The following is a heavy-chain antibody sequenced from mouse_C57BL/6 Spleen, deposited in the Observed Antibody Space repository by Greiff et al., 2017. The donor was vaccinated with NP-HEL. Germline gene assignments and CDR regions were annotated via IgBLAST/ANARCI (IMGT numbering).Heavy chain of an antibody. J-gene: IGHJ4*01. Sequence: EVMLVESGEGLVKPGGSLKLSCAASGFTFSSYAMSWVRQTPEQRLEWVAYISSGGDYIYYADTVKGRFTISRDNARNTLYLQMSSLKSEDTAMYYCTRRGDYYGSSYAMDYWGQGTSVTVSS. CDR2: ISSGGDYI. D-gene: IGHD1-1*01. V-gene: IGHV5-9-1*02. CDR1: GFTFSSYA. CDR3: TRRGDYYGSSYAMDY.